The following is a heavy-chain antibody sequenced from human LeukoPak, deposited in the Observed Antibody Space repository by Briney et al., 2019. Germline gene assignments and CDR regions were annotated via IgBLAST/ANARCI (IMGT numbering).Heavy chain of an antibody. CDR2: INTDGTVT. Sequence: GGSLRLSCAASGFTFSKYWMLWVRQAPGKGLESVSRINTDGTVTTYADSVKGRFTVSRDNADNTMFLQMNSVRAEDTAVYYCASESSDILRGGFEYWGQGVLVTVSS. CDR3: ASESSDILRGGFEY. CDR1: GFTFSKYW. V-gene: IGHV3-74*01. J-gene: IGHJ4*02. D-gene: IGHD3-9*01.